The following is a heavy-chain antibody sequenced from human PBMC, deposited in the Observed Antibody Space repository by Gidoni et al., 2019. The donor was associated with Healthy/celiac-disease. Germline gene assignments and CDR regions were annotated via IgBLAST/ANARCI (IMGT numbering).Heavy chain of an antibody. Sequence: LQLQESGPGLVKPPETLSLTCTVSGGSISRNSYYWGWIRQPPGKGLEWIGSISYSVSIYHNPSLKIRVTISLGTSQFQFSLTPLSVTAADTAVYSCARGEAIVVVVAASYFDYWGQGTLVTVSS. D-gene: IGHD2-15*01. CDR3: ARGEAIVVVVAASYFDY. J-gene: IGHJ4*02. CDR2: ISYSVSI. V-gene: IGHV4-39*01. CDR1: GGSISRNSYY.